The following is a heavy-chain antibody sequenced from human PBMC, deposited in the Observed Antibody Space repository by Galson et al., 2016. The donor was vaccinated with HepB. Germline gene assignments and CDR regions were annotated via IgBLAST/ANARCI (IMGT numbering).Heavy chain of an antibody. D-gene: IGHD2-15*01. CDR1: GYSFTDHI. CDR2: INADYGNT. V-gene: IGHV1-3*01. Sequence: SVKVSCKASGYSFTDHIMHWVRQDPGQRFEWMGWINADYGNTKYSQKFQDRITITRDTYASTSYMERSSLTSEETAVYYCVVLRAARHWGQGTLVTVSS. CDR3: VVLRAARH. J-gene: IGHJ4*02.